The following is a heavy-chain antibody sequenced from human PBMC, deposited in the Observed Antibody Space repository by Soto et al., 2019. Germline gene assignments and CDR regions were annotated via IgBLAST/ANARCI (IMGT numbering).Heavy chain of an antibody. D-gene: IGHD3-3*01. J-gene: IGHJ4*02. CDR2: ISDGGST. V-gene: IGHV3-66*01. Sequence: EVQLVESGGGLVQPGGSLRLSCEASGVTVNNCFMTWVRQAPGKGLEWVSTISDGGSTYYADSVNGRFIFSRDSSRTTVYLQMNSLRAGDTAVYYCARDTLGGAYDFCHGGQGTLVTVSS. CDR1: GVTVNNCF. CDR3: ARDTLGGAYDFCH.